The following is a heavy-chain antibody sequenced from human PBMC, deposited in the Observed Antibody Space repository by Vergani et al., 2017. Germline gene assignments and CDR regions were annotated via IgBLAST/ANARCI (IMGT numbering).Heavy chain of an antibody. J-gene: IGHJ6*03. CDR3: ARDNDDILTGYYTDYYYYYMDV. CDR1: GGSFSGYY. D-gene: IGHD3-9*01. CDR2: INHSGST. Sequence: QVQLQQWGAGLLKPSETLSLTCAVYGGSFSGYYWSWIRQPPGKGLEWIGEINHSGSTNYNPSLKSRVTRSVETSKNQFSLKLSSVTASDTAVYYCARDNDDILTGYYTDYYYYYMDVWGKGTTVTVSS. V-gene: IGHV4-34*01.